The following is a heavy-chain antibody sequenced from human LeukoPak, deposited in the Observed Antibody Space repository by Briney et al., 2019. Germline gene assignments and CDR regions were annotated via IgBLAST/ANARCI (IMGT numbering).Heavy chain of an antibody. CDR1: GFTFSSHG. J-gene: IGHJ4*02. CDR2: ISGSGGST. D-gene: IGHD3-22*01. Sequence: GGSLRLSCAASGFTFSSHGMNWVRQAPGKGLEWVSAISGSGGSTYYADSVKGRFTISRDNSKNTLYLQMNSLRAEDTAVYYCAKGEGITMIVVVRNYFDYWGQGTLVTVSS. V-gene: IGHV3-23*01. CDR3: AKGEGITMIVVVRNYFDY.